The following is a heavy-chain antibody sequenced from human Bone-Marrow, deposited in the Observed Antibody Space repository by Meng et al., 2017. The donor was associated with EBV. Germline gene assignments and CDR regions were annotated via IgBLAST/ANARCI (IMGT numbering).Heavy chain of an antibody. D-gene: IGHD6-19*01. Sequence: QVRRVQSGAGGKKPGSSVKVSCKASGATFSSYAMSWVRKAPGQGLEWMGGIIPVFGSARYAQQFQGRVTMSADESTNTAYMELSSLAFEDTALYYCATGGYDTYTSGWDLDYWGQGTLVTVSS. J-gene: IGHJ4*02. CDR1: GATFSSYA. V-gene: IGHV1-69*01. CDR3: ATGGYDTYTSGWDLDY. CDR2: IIPVFGSA.